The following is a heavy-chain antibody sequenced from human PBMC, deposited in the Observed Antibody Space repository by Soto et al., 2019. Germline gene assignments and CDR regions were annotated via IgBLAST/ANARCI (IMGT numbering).Heavy chain of an antibody. Sequence: GGSLRLSCAASGFTFSDYYMSWIRQAPGKGLEWVSFINPTITTIYYADSVKDRFTISRDNAKNSLYLQMNSLRAEDTAVYYCVREAITAMVFDYWGQGALVTV. CDR3: VREAITAMVFDY. CDR2: INPTITTI. V-gene: IGHV3-11*01. D-gene: IGHD5-18*01. CDR1: GFTFSDYY. J-gene: IGHJ4*02.